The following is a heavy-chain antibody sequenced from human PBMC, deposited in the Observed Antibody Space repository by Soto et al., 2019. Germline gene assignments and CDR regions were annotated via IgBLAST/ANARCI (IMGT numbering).Heavy chain of an antibody. CDR1: GGSISSGGYY. V-gene: IGHV4-31*03. CDR2: IYYSGST. CDR3: AREALLGSTVRGVIEY. J-gene: IGHJ4*02. D-gene: IGHD3-10*01. Sequence: QVQLQESGPGLVKPSQTLSLTCTVSGGSISSGGYYWSWIRQHPGKGLEWIGYIYYSGSTYYNPSLKSRVTISVDTSKNQFSLKLSSVTAADTAVYYCAREALLGSTVRGVIEYWGQGTLVTVSS.